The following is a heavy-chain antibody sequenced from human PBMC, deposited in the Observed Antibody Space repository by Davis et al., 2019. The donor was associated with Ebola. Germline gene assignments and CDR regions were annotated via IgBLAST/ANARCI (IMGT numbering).Heavy chain of an antibody. Sequence: PGGSLRLSCAASGFSFSTYVMTWVRQAPEKGLEWVSAISSGSDITYSADSVNGRLTVSRENAKNSLYLQMNSLRAEDTAVYYCARSSNYARDYWGQGTLVTVSS. CDR3: ARSSNYARDY. CDR1: GFSFSTYV. V-gene: IGHV3-23*01. J-gene: IGHJ4*02. D-gene: IGHD1-7*01. CDR2: ISSGSDIT.